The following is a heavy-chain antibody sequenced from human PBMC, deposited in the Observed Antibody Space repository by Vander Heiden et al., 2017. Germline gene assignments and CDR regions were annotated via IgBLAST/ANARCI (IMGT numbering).Heavy chain of an antibody. V-gene: IGHV3-49*05. Sequence: EVQLVESGGGLVKPGRSLRLSCTASGFTFGDYAMSWFRQAPGKGLEWVGFIRSKAYGGTTEYAASVKGRFTISRDDSKSIAYLQMNSLKTEDTAVYYCTRGRGEGFWSGSKGSAYWGQGTLVTVSS. CDR2: IRSKAYGGTT. J-gene: IGHJ4*02. D-gene: IGHD3-3*01. CDR3: TRGRGEGFWSGSKGSAY. CDR1: GFTFGDYA.